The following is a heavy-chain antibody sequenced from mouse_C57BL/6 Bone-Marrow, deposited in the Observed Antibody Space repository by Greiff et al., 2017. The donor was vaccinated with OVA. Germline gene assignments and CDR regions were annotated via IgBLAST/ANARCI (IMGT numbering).Heavy chain of an antibody. CDR2: IDPETGGT. CDR1: GYTFTDYE. Sequence: QVHVKQSGAELVRPGASVTLSYKASGYTFTDYEMHWVKQTPVHGLEWIGAIDPETGGTAYNQKFKGKAILTADKSSSTAYMELRSLTSEDSAVYYCIRWSLLDYWGQGTTLTVSS. V-gene: IGHV1-15*01. CDR3: IRWSLLDY. D-gene: IGHD2-3*01. J-gene: IGHJ2*01.